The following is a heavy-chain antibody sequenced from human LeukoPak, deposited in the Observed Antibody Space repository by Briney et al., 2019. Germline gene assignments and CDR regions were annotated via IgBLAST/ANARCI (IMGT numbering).Heavy chain of an antibody. CDR3: ARRDLGATFDY. CDR2: IYSGSTT. D-gene: IGHD1-26*01. J-gene: IGHJ4*02. Sequence: SETLSLTCTVSGGSISSYYWGWIRQPPGKGLEWIGSIYSGSTTYYNPSLKSRVTISVDTSKNQFSLKLSSVTAADTAVYYCARRDLGATFDYWGQGTLVTVSS. V-gene: IGHV4-39*01. CDR1: GGSISSYY.